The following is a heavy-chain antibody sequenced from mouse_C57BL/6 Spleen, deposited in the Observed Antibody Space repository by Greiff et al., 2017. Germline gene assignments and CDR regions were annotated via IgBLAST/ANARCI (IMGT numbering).Heavy chain of an antibody. CDR3: ARGGDYCGFAD. V-gene: IGHV3-6*01. D-gene: IGHD1-1*01. J-gene: IGHJ3*01. Sequence: EVQLVESGPGLVKPSQSLSLTCSVTGYSITSGYYWNWIRQFPGNNLEWLGYISYDGSNNYNPSLKNRIAITRDTSKNQFFLKLNSVTTEYTATNYCARGGDYCGFADWGQGTLVTVSA. CDR2: ISYDGSN. CDR1: GYSITSGYY.